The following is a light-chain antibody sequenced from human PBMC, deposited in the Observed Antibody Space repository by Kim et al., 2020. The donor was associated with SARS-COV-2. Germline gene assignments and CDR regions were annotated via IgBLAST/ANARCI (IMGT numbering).Light chain of an antibody. Sequence: VSVALGQTVKITCQGDSLRSYYASWYQQKPGQAPVLVIYGKNSRPSEIPDRFSGSSSGNTASLTITGTQAEDEADYYCKSRDNSGNHVVFGGGTQLTVL. CDR3: KSRDNSGNHVV. V-gene: IGLV3-19*01. CDR2: GKN. J-gene: IGLJ3*02. CDR1: SLRSYY.